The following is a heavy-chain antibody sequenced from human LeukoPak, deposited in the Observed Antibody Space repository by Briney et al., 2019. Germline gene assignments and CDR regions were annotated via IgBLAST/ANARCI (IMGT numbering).Heavy chain of an antibody. V-gene: IGHV4-39*07. J-gene: IGHJ3*02. CDR1: GGSISSSSYY. CDR2: IYYSGST. D-gene: IGHD3-22*01. Sequence: SETLSLTCTVSGGSISSSSYYWGWIRQPPGKGLEWIGSIYYSGSTYYNPSLKSRVTISVDTSKNQFSLKLSSVTAADTVVYYCARDRTSYYYDASDDAFDIWGQGTMVTVSS. CDR3: ARDRTSYYYDASDDAFDI.